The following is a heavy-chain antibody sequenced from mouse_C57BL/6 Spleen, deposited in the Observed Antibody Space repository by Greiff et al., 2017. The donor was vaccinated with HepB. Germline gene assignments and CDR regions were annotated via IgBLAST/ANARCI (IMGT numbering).Heavy chain of an antibody. V-gene: IGHV1-69*01. CDR2: IHPSDSYT. D-gene: IGHD2-1*01. J-gene: IGHJ2*01. CDR3: ARPYGNYDGEFDY. CDR1: GYTFTSYW. Sequence: QVQLQQPGAELVMPGASVKLSCKASGYTFTSYWMHWVKQRPGQGLEWIGEIHPSDSYTNYNQKFKGKSTLTVDKSSSTAYMQLSSLTSEDSAVYYCARPYGNYDGEFDYWGQGTTLTVSS.